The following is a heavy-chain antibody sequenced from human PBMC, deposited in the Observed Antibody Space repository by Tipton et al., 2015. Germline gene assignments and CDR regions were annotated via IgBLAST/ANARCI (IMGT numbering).Heavy chain of an antibody. D-gene: IGHD3-22*01. J-gene: IGHJ5*02. CDR1: GGSISSGDYY. CDR2: IYYSGTT. Sequence: TLSLTCTVSGGSISSGDYYWSWIRQPPGKGLEWIGYIYYSGTTYYNPSLRSQATISVDTSKNQFSLKLTSVTAADTAVYYCARGGAGYYYDSVGYLSWGQGTLVTVSS. CDR3: ARGGAGYYYDSVGYLS. V-gene: IGHV4-30-4*01.